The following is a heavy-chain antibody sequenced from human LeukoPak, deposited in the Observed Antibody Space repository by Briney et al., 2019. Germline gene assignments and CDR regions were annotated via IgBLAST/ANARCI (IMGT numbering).Heavy chain of an antibody. J-gene: IGHJ4*02. Sequence: PGGSLRLSCAASGFTISSYWMSWVRQAPGKGLEWVANIKQDGSEKYYVDSVKGRFTISRDNAKNSLYLQMNSLRAEDTAVYYCARVGYDILTGYYYFDYWGQGTLSPSPQ. CDR1: GFTISSYW. CDR2: IKQDGSEK. D-gene: IGHD3-9*01. V-gene: IGHV3-7*01. CDR3: ARVGYDILTGYYYFDY.